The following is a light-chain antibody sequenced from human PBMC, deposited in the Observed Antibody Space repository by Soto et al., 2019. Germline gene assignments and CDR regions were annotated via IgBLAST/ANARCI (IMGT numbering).Light chain of an antibody. CDR3: QQNKDWPGT. CDR1: QSVSSY. V-gene: IGKV3-11*01. CDR2: DAS. J-gene: IGKJ1*01. Sequence: EIVLTQSPATLSLSPGERATLSCRASQSVSSYLAWYQQKPGQAPRLLIYDASNRATGIPARFSGSGSGTDFTLTISSLEPEDFGVYYCQQNKDWPGTFGQGTKVDIK.